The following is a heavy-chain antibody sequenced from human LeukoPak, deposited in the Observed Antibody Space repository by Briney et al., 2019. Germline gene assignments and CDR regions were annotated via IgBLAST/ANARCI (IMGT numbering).Heavy chain of an antibody. CDR2: ISDSGGNT. J-gene: IGHJ6*02. D-gene: IGHD3-22*01. CDR1: GFTISSYV. V-gene: IGHV3-23*01. CDR3: ARDGDSSGYYGYYGMDV. Sequence: PGGSLRLSCAASGFTISSYVMSWVRQAPGKGLEWVSSISDSGGNTYYADSVKGRYTISRDNSKNTLYLQMNSLRAEDTAVYYCARDGDSSGYYGYYGMDVWGQGTTVTVSS.